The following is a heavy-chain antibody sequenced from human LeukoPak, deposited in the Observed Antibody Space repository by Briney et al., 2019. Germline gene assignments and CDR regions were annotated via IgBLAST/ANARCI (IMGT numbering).Heavy chain of an antibody. CDR3: ARAYYYASSAFDI. D-gene: IGHD3-22*01. CDR1: GGSISSNTYY. Sequence: SETLSLTCTVSGGSISSNTYYWDWIRQPPGKGLGCIGSIYYGGSTYYNPSLKSRVIISVDTSKNQFSLKLSSVTAADTAVYYCARAYYYASSAFDIWGQGTMVTVSS. J-gene: IGHJ3*02. CDR2: IYYGGST. V-gene: IGHV4-39*01.